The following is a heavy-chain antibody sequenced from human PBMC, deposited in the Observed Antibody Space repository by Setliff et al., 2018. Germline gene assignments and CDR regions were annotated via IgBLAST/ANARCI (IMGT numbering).Heavy chain of an antibody. CDR3: ARRWNFGPYGSGIHDGFDM. V-gene: IGHV4-34*01. J-gene: IGHJ3*02. CDR2: INHYGST. D-gene: IGHD3-10*01. CDR1: DESFSDYY. Sequence: PSETLSLTCAVYDESFSDYYWSWIRQPPGKGLEWIGEINHYGSTKYKSSLKSRVTISVDTSKNQFSLKSNSVTAADTAVYYCARRWNFGPYGSGIHDGFDMWGQGTMVTVSS.